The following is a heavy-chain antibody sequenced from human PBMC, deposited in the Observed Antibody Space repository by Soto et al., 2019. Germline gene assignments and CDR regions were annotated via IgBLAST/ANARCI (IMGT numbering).Heavy chain of an antibody. CDR1: GGSISSSSYY. CDR2: IYYSGST. CDR3: ARTGYNDSSGYYFQIXY. J-gene: IGHJ4*02. D-gene: IGHD3-22*01. Sequence: SETLSLTCTVSGGSISSSSYYWGWIRQPPGKGLEWIGSIYYSGSTYYNPSLKSRVTISVDTSKNQFSLKLSSVTAADTAVYYCARTGYNDSSGYYFQIXYWGQGTLVXVSS. V-gene: IGHV4-39*01.